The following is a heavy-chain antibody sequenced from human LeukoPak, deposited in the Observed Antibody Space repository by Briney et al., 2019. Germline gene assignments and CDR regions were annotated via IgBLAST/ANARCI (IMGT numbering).Heavy chain of an antibody. V-gene: IGHV3-30-3*01. J-gene: IGHJ3*02. D-gene: IGHD1-26*01. CDR2: ISYDGSNK. CDR3: ARGEEWAFDI. CDR1: GFTFSSYA. Sequence: GSLRLSCAASGFTFSSYAMHWVRQAPGKGLEWVAVISYDGSNKYYADSVKGRFTISRDNSKNTLYLQMNSLRAEDTAVYYCARGEEWAFDIWGQGTMVTVSS.